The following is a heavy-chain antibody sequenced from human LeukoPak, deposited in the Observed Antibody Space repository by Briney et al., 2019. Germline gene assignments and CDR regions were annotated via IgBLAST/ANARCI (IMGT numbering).Heavy chain of an antibody. V-gene: IGHV7-4-1*02. CDR3: ARGYDIVVVPAADAYSNHDY. CDR1: GYTFTSYA. D-gene: IGHD2-2*01. Sequence: ASVKVSCKASGYTFTSYAMNWVRQAPGQGLEWMGWINTNTGNPTYAQGFTGRFVFSLDTSVSTAYLQISSLKAEDTAVYYCARGYDIVVVPAADAYSNHDYWGQGTLVTVSS. CDR2: INTNTGNP. J-gene: IGHJ4*02.